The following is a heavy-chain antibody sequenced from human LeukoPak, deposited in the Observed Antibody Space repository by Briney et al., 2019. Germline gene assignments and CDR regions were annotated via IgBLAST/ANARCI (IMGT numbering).Heavy chain of an antibody. J-gene: IGHJ3*02. CDR1: GFTFDDYG. V-gene: IGHV3-20*04. Sequence: GGSLRLSCAASGFTFDDYGMSWVRQAPGKGLEWVSGINWNGGSTGYADSVKGRFTISRDNAKNSLYLQMNSLRAEDTAVYYCARDNTYYDFWSGSTPVAFDIWGQGTMVTVSS. D-gene: IGHD3-3*01. CDR2: INWNGGST. CDR3: ARDNTYYDFWSGSTPVAFDI.